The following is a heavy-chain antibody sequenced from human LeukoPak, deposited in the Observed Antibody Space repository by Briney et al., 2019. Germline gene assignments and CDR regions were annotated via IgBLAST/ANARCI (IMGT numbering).Heavy chain of an antibody. J-gene: IGHJ3*02. V-gene: IGHV3-23*01. D-gene: IGHD2-15*01. CDR3: AKGTTGHCSGATCYPFDM. Sequence: GGSLTLSCVASGFTFSSYGMNWVRQAPGKVLEWVSSSAGSGGGGGTYYADSGKGRFTTSRDSSKNTLFLHMNSLRVEDTAVYYCAKGTTGHCSGATCYPFDMWGQGTVVTVSS. CDR2: SAGSGGGGGT. CDR1: GFTFSSYG.